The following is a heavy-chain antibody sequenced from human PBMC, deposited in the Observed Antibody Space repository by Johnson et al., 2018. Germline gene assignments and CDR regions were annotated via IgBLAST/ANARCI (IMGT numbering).Heavy chain of an antibody. V-gene: IGHV3-9*01. Sequence: EVQLVESGGGLVQPGRSLRLSCAASRFTFDDYAMHWVRQTPGRGLEWVSRIGWKSGSIGYADSVKGRFTICRDNAKNSLYLQMNSLRAEDTAVYYCARARKYSGSDKWYYFDYWGQGTLVTVSS. CDR3: ARARKYSGSDKWYYFDY. CDR2: IGWKSGSI. J-gene: IGHJ4*02. D-gene: IGHD1-26*01. CDR1: RFTFDDYA.